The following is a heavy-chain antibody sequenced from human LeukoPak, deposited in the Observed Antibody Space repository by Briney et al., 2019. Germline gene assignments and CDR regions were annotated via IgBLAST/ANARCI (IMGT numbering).Heavy chain of an antibody. CDR2: ISGSGGST. V-gene: IGHV3-23*01. CDR1: GFTFSSYA. D-gene: IGHD4-17*01. Sequence: GGSLRLSCAASGFTFSSYAMSWVRQAPGKGLEWVSAISGSGGSTYYADSVKGRFTISRDNSKNTLYLQMNSLKTEDTAVYYCTTDLASPTVTNYYYGMDVWGQGTTVTVSS. J-gene: IGHJ6*02. CDR3: TTDLASPTVTNYYYGMDV.